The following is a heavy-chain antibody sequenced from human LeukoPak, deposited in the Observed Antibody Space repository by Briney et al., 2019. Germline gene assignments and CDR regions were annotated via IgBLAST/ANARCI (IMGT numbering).Heavy chain of an antibody. Sequence: SETLSLTCTVSGGSISSYYLSWIRQPAGKGLEWIGRIYTSGSTNYNPSLKSRVTISLNTSKNQFSLSLNSVTAADTAVYYCARQVSDYYYYYIDVWGKGATVTVS. CDR3: ARQVSDYYYYYIDV. V-gene: IGHV4-4*07. CDR1: GGSISSYY. D-gene: IGHD5/OR15-5a*01. J-gene: IGHJ6*03. CDR2: IYTSGST.